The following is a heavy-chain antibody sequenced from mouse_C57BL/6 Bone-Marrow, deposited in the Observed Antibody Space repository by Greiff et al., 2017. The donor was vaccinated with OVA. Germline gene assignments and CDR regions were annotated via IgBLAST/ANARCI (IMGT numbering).Heavy chain of an antibody. CDR2: ISYRGST. V-gene: IGHV3-1*01. Sequence: VQLQQSGPGMVKPSQSLSLTCTATGYSITSGYDWHLIRHFPGNQLEWMGYISYRGSTNYNPSLKSRIYITHDTSKNHFVLKLNSVTTEDTDTYYCARGYSNFRYCDDWGTGTTVTVSS. J-gene: IGHJ1*03. CDR3: ARGYSNFRYCDD. CDR1: GYSITSGYD. D-gene: IGHD2-5*01.